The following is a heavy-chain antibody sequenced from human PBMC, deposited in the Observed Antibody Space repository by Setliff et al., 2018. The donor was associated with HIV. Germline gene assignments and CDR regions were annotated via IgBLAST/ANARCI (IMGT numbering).Heavy chain of an antibody. CDR1: GASISTYY. Sequence: LSLTCTVSGASISTYYWSWFRQPPGKGMEWIGHVSDTGSANYSPSLNSRVTISADTSKNQFSLKLSSVTAADTAVYYCARGDGITSYYYYYYMDVWGKGTTVTVSS. CDR2: VSDTGSA. D-gene: IGHD3-16*01. J-gene: IGHJ6*03. CDR3: ARGDGITSYYYYYYMDV. V-gene: IGHV4-59*08.